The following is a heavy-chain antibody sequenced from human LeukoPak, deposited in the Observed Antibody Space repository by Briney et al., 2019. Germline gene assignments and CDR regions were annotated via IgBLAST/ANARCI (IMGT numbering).Heavy chain of an antibody. CDR2: IYYSGST. CDR1: GGSISSTNYY. Sequence: SETLSLTCTVSGGSISSTNYYWGWIRQPPGKGLEWIGYIYYSGSTNYNPSLKSRVTISVDTSKNQFSLKLSSVTAADTAVYYCARLREMATIYYFDYWGQGTLVTVSS. J-gene: IGHJ4*02. V-gene: IGHV4-61*05. CDR3: ARLREMATIYYFDY. D-gene: IGHD5-24*01.